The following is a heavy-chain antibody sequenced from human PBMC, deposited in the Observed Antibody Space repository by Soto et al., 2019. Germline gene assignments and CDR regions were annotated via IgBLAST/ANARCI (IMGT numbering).Heavy chain of an antibody. D-gene: IGHD2-15*01. CDR2: IISIFGTA. Sequence: QVQLVQSGAEVKKPGSSVKVSCKASGGTFSSYAISWVRQAPGQGLEWMGGIISIFGTANYAQKFQGRVTITADESTSTAYMELSSLRSEDTAVYYCARDSSGYCSGGSCYSWWFDPWGQGTLVTVSS. V-gene: IGHV1-69*01. CDR1: GGTFSSYA. J-gene: IGHJ5*02. CDR3: ARDSSGYCSGGSCYSWWFDP.